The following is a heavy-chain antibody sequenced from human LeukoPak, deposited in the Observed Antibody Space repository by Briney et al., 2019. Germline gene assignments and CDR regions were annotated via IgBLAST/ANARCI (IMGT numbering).Heavy chain of an antibody. Sequence: PSETLSLTCTVSGGSISSYYWSWIRQPPGKGLEWIGYIYYSGSTNYNPSLKSRVTISVDTSKNQFSLKLSSVTAADTAVYYCARRGGGYELDYWGQGTLVTVSS. V-gene: IGHV4-59*08. J-gene: IGHJ4*02. CDR1: GGSISSYY. CDR2: IYYSGST. D-gene: IGHD5-12*01. CDR3: ARRGGGYELDY.